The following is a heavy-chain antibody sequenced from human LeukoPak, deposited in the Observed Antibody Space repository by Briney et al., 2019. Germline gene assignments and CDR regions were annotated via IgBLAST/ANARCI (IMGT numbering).Heavy chain of an antibody. CDR2: INHSGST. CDR3: ARVVRGGAFDY. V-gene: IGHV4-34*01. D-gene: IGHD3-16*01. Sequence: SETLSLTCAVYGGSFSGYYWSWIRQPPGKGLEWIGEINHSGSTYYNPSLKSRVTISVDRSKNQFSLKLSSVTAADTAVYYCARVVRGGAFDYWGQGTLVTVSS. J-gene: IGHJ4*02. CDR1: GGSFSGYY.